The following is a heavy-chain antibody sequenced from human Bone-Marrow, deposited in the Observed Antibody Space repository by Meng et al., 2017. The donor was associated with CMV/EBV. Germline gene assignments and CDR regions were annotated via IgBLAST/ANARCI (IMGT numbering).Heavy chain of an antibody. Sequence: GESLKISCAASGFTFSNSDMNWVRQAPGKGLEWVSGVSWNGSRTHYADSVKGRFIISRDNSRNFLYQQMNSLRAEDTAVYYCARDQYCSSTSCSPGLYYYYYGMDVWGQGTTVTVSS. CDR2: VSWNGSRT. CDR1: GFTFSNSD. V-gene: IGHV3-19*01. CDR3: ARDQYCSSTSCSPGLYYYYYGMDV. J-gene: IGHJ6*02. D-gene: IGHD2-2*01.